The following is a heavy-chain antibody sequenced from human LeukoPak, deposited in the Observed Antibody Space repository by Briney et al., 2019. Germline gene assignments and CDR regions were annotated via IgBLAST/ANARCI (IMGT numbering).Heavy chain of an antibody. CDR1: GCTFTGYY. CDR3: ARDYFSSGIPNWFDP. J-gene: IGHJ5*02. V-gene: IGHV1-2*02. D-gene: IGHD6-19*01. CDR2: INPNSGGT. Sequence: ASVKVSCKASGCTFTGYYMHWVRQAPGQGLEWMGWINPNSGGTNYAQKFQGRVTMTRDTSISTAYMELSRLRSDDTAVYYCARDYFSSGIPNWFDPWGQGTLVTVSS.